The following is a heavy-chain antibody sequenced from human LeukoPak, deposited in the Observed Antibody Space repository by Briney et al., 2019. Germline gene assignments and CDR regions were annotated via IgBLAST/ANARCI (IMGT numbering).Heavy chain of an antibody. CDR3: ARGGDFYYYYRDV. CDR2: INPSGGST. J-gene: IGHJ6*03. V-gene: IGHV1-46*01. D-gene: IGHD2-15*01. CDR1: GYTFTTYY. Sequence: ASVKVSCKASGYTFTTYYIHWVRQAPGQGLEWMGIINPSGGSTSFAQKFQGRLTMTRDTSTSTVYMELSSLSSEDTAVYYCARGGDFYYYYRDVWGKGTTVTVSS.